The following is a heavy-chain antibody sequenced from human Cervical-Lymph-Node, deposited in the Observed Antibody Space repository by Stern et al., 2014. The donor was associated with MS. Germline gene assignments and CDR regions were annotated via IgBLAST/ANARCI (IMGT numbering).Heavy chain of an antibody. CDR1: GYTFTSYG. CDR2: VSAYNGNT. CDR3: ARDPGYYGSQAVYGMDV. D-gene: IGHD3-10*01. Sequence: VQLVQSGAEVKKPGASVKVSCKASGYTFTSYGISWGRQAPGQGLEWMGWVSAYNGNTNYAQKLQGRVTMTTDTSTSTAYMELRSLRSDDTAVYYCARDPGYYGSQAVYGMDVWGQGTTVTVSS. V-gene: IGHV1-18*01. J-gene: IGHJ6*02.